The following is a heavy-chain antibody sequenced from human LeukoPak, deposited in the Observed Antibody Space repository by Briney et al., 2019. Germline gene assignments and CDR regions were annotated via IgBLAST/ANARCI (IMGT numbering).Heavy chain of an antibody. CDR3: AISSGYYWPWFDP. D-gene: IGHD3-22*01. Sequence: VASVKVSCKASGGTFSSYAISWVRQAPGQGLEWLGRIIPILGIANYAQKFQGRVTITADKSTSTAYMELSSLRSEDTAVYYCAISSGYYWPWFDPWGQGTLVTVSS. V-gene: IGHV1-69*04. CDR1: GGTFSSYA. CDR2: IIPILGIA. J-gene: IGHJ5*02.